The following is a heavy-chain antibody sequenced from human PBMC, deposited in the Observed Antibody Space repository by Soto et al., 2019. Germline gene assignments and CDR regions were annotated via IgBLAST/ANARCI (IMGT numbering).Heavy chain of an antibody. J-gene: IGHJ3*02. CDR2: INHSGST. D-gene: IGHD2-15*01. CDR3: ARGVVVVVAATGAFDI. V-gene: IGHV4-34*01. Sequence: SETLSLTCAVYGGSFSGYYWSWIRQPPGKGLEWIGEINHSGSTNYNPSLKSRVTISVDTSKNQFSLKLSSVTAADTAVYYCARGVVVVVAATGAFDIWGQGTMVTVSS. CDR1: GGSFSGYY.